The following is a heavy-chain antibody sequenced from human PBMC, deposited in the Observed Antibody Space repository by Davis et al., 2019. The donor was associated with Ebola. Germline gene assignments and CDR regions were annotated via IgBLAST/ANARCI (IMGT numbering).Heavy chain of an antibody. Sequence: PSETLSLTCAVSGVSITSGGYTWSWIRQPPGKGLEWLGYIYESGNTYYNPSLKSRVTISVARSENQFYLKLSSVTSADTAVFYCARGYYYGSGYPYFDYWGPGILVTVSS. CDR1: GVSITSGGYT. CDR3: ARGYYYGSGYPYFDY. CDR2: IYESGNT. V-gene: IGHV4-30-2*01. D-gene: IGHD3-22*01. J-gene: IGHJ4*02.